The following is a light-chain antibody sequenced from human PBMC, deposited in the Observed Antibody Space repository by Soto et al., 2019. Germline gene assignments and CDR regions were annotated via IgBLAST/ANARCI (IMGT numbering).Light chain of an antibody. CDR3: QQYHSYST. Sequence: IKMTQSPSTLSESVGDRVTIPCRPSQGFPGMLAWYQQKPGKAPKLLIYDASSLKSGVPSRFSGSGSGTEFTLTISSLQPDDFATYYCQQYHSYSTFGQGTRLEIK. CDR1: QGFPGM. J-gene: IGKJ2*01. V-gene: IGKV1-5*01. CDR2: DAS.